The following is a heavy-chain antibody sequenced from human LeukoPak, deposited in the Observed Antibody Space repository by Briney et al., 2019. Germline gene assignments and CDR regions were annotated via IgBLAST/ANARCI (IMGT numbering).Heavy chain of an antibody. CDR1: GFTFSNAW. J-gene: IGHJ4*02. CDR2: IKSKTDGGTT. D-gene: IGHD3-16*01. CDR3: TTGLYYDYVWGSYGNRYYFDY. V-gene: IGHV3-15*01. Sequence: GGSLRLSCAASGFTFSNAWMSWVRQAPGKGLEWVGRIKSKTDGGTTDYAAPVKGRFTISRDDSKNTLYLQMNSLKTEDTAVYYCTTGLYYDYVWGSYGNRYYFDYWGQGTLVTVSS.